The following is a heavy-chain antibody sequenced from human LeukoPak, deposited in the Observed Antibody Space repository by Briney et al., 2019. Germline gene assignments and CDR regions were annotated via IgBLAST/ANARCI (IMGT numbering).Heavy chain of an antibody. CDR1: GYTFTSYG. V-gene: IGHV1-18*01. Sequence: ASVKVSCKASGYTFTSYGISWVRQAPGQGLEWMGWISAYNDNTNYAQKLQGRVTMTTDTSTSTAYMELRSLRSDDTAVYYCARATVPAATLSYWGQGALVTVSS. J-gene: IGHJ4*02. CDR2: ISAYNDNT. CDR3: ARATVPAATLSY. D-gene: IGHD2-2*01.